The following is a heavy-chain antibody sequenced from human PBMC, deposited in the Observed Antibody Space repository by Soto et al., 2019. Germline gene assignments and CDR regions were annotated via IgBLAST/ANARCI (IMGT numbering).Heavy chain of an antibody. J-gene: IGHJ4*02. Sequence: GASVKVSCKASGYTFTGFYLHWLRQAPGQGLEWMGWINPNTGGTKYTEKFQGRVTMTRDMSITTGYMEVSGLRFDDTAVYFCANLASDTYPLYYEFWGPGTQVTVSS. D-gene: IGHD3-16*01. CDR1: GYTFTGFY. CDR3: ANLASDTYPLYYEF. V-gene: IGHV1-2*02. CDR2: INPNTGGT.